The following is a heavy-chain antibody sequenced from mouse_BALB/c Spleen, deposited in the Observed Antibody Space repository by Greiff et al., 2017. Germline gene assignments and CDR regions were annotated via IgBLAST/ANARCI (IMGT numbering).Heavy chain of an antibody. CDR1: GFTFSSYG. CDR3: ARQDYGSPWFAY. Sequence: EVHLVESGGDLVKPGGSLKLSCAASGFTFSSYGMSWVRQTPDKRLEWVATISSGGSYTYYPDSVKGRFTISRDNAKNTLYLQMSSLKSEDTAMYYCARQDYGSPWFAYWGQGTLVTVSA. J-gene: IGHJ3*01. V-gene: IGHV5-6*01. D-gene: IGHD1-1*01. CDR2: ISSGGSYT.